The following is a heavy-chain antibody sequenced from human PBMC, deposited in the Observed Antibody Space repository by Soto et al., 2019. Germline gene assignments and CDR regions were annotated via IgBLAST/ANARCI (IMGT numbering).Heavy chain of an antibody. J-gene: IGHJ4*02. V-gene: IGHV3-30*04. D-gene: IGHD6-6*01. CDR3: KKNNGGSSSVGMDY. CDR1: GFIFKNYA. CDR2: ITRDGYNK. Sequence: HPGGSLRLSCAVSGFIFKNYALNWVRQAPGKGLEWVASITRDGYNKYYADSVKGRFTISRDNSKNTLSLQMTALRVEDSSVYYCKKNNGGSSSVGMDYWGPGTLVTVSS.